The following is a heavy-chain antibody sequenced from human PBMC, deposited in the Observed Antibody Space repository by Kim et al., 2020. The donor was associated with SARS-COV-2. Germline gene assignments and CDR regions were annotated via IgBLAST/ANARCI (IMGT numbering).Heavy chain of an antibody. D-gene: IGHD3-3*02. CDR3: ARLAFYGMDV. V-gene: IGHV4-34*01. J-gene: IGHJ6*02. CDR2: GLT. Sequence: GLTNYNPPPKSRVSISADATKSQFSLNLTSMTAADTAVYYCARLAFYGMDVWGQGITVTVS.